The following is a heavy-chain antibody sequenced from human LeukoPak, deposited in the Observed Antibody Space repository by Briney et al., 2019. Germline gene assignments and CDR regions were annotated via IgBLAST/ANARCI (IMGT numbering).Heavy chain of an antibody. J-gene: IGHJ6*02. CDR2: IYTSESP. V-gene: IGHV4-4*07. CDR3: ARDMFRGVSPPDYYYYGMEV. CDR1: GGSINSYY. D-gene: IGHD3-10*01. Sequence: TSETLSLTCTVSGGSINSYYWSWLRQPAGKGREWFRRIYTSESPNDNHSLESRVHMSVDTSKNQFSLKLSSVTAADTAVYYCARDMFRGVSPPDYYYYGMEVWGQGTTVTVSS.